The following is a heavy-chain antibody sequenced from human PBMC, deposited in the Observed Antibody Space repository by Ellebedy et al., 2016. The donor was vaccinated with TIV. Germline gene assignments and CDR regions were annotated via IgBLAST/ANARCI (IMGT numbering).Heavy chain of an antibody. D-gene: IGHD5-18*01. CDR1: EFTVSSNY. CDR3: AGHGDRAMTH. V-gene: IGHV3-66*04. CDR2: IYSGGTT. Sequence: GESLKISCAASEFTVSSNYMSWVRQAPGKGLEWVSVIYSGGTTHYADSVKGRFTISRDKSKNTMYLQMNSLRAEDTAVDYCAGHGDRAMTHWGQGTLVTVSS. J-gene: IGHJ4*02.